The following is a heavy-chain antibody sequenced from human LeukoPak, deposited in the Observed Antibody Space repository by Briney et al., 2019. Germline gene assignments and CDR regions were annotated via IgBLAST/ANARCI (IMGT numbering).Heavy chain of an antibody. Sequence: GGALRLSCAASGFTFDDYGMSWVRQAPGKGLEWVSGINWNGGSTGYADSVKGRFTISRDNAKNSLYLQMNSLRAEDTAVYYCAKDFVLGGFPKRAYDMWGQGTMVTVSS. CDR3: AKDFVLGGFPKRAYDM. CDR2: INWNGGST. V-gene: IGHV3-20*04. D-gene: IGHD2-21*01. CDR1: GFTFDDYG. J-gene: IGHJ3*02.